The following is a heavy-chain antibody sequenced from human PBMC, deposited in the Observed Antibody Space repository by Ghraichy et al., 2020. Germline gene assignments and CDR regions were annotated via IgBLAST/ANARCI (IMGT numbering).Heavy chain of an antibody. J-gene: IGHJ6*02. CDR3: AHNGGYCRGDSCLGMDV. D-gene: IGHD2-15*01. CDR1: GYNFISYY. V-gene: IGHV1-46*01. Sequence: ASVKVSCKASGYNFISYYMHWVREAPGQGLEWMGLINVSGGGTTYAQKFQGRVTMTSDTSTSTVYMQLSSLRSEDTAVYYCAHNGGYCRGDSCLGMDVWGQGTTVIVSS. CDR2: INVSGGGT.